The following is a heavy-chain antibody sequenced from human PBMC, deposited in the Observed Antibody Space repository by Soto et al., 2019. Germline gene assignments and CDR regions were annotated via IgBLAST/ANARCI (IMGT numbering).Heavy chain of an antibody. CDR2: INAGNGNT. D-gene: IGHD6-19*01. CDR1: GYTYTSAA. Sequence: AAVKVSCKASGYTYTSAAMHWVRQAPGQRLEWMGWINAGNGNTKYSQKFQGRVTITRDTSASTAYMELSSLRSEDTAVYYCARFSIAVAGLDYWGQGTLVTVSS. V-gene: IGHV1-3*01. J-gene: IGHJ4*02. CDR3: ARFSIAVAGLDY.